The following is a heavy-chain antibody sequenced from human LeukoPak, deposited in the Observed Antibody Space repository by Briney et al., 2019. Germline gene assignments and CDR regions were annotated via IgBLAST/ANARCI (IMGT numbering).Heavy chain of an antibody. CDR1: GGSFSGYY. CDR3: ARMAPYGDYLHDY. CDR2: INHSGST. D-gene: IGHD4-17*01. Sequence: MPSETLSLTCAVYGGSFSGYYWSWIRQPPGKGLEWIGEINHSGSTNYNPSLKSRVTISVDTSKNQFSLKLSSVTAADTAVYYCARMAPYGDYLHDYWGQGTLVTVSS. J-gene: IGHJ4*02. V-gene: IGHV4-34*01.